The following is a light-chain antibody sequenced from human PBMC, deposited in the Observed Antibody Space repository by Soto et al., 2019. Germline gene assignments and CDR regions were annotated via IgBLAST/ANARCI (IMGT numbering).Light chain of an antibody. Sequence: QSVLTQPASVSGSPGQSITIFCTGTSSDVGGYDYVSWYQHHPGKAPKLLIFEVSNRPSGVSNRFSGSKSGNTASLTISGLQAEDEADYYCSSHRSDITVVFGGGTKLTVL. V-gene: IGLV2-14*01. J-gene: IGLJ2*01. CDR1: SSDVGGYDY. CDR2: EVS. CDR3: SSHRSDITVV.